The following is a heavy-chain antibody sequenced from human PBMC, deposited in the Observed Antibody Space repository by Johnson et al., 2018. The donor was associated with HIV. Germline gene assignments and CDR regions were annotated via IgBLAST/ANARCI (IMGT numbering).Heavy chain of an antibody. Sequence: QEQLVESGGGVVQPGRSLRLSCEASGFTFSSYGMHWVRQAPGKGLEWVAVIWYDGSNKYYADSVKGRFTISRDNSKNTLYLQMNSLRAEDTAVYYCATGASSTWSLGALDILGQGTMVTVSS. D-gene: IGHD6-13*01. CDR3: ATGASSTWSLGALDI. J-gene: IGHJ3*02. V-gene: IGHV3-33*01. CDR1: GFTFSSYG. CDR2: IWYDGSNK.